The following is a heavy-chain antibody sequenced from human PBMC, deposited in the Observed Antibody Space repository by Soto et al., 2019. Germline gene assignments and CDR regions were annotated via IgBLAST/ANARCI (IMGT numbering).Heavy chain of an antibody. Sequence: PSETLFLTCTVSGGSISSYYWSWIRQPPGKGLEWIGYIYYSGSTNYNPSLKSRVTISVDTSKNQFSLKLSSVTAADTAVYYCASHRITIFGVVATFDYWGQGTLVTVSS. CDR3: ASHRITIFGVVATFDY. CDR1: GGSISSYY. J-gene: IGHJ4*02. D-gene: IGHD3-3*01. CDR2: IYYSGST. V-gene: IGHV4-59*01.